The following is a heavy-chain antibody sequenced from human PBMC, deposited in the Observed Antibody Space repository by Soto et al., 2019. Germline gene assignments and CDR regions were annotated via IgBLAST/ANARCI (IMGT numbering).Heavy chain of an antibody. CDR1: GFTFSSYS. J-gene: IGHJ6*02. CDR3: ARAPKVATIPSYYYYGMDV. V-gene: IGHV3-21*01. D-gene: IGHD5-12*01. CDR2: ISSSSSYI. Sequence: EVQLVESGGGLVKPGGSLRLSCAASGFTFSSYSMNWVRQAPGKGLEWVSSISSSSSYIYYADSVKGRFTISRDNAKNSLYLQMNSLRAEDTAVYYCARAPKVATIPSYYYYGMDVWGQGTTVTVSS.